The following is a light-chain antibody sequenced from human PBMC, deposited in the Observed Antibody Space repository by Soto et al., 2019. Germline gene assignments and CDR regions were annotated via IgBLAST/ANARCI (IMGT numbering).Light chain of an antibody. Sequence: DIVMTQSPDSLAVSLGERATINCKSSQSVLYSSNNKNYLAWYQQKPGQPPKLLIYWASTRESWVPDRFSGSGSWTDFTLTISSLQAEDVAVYYCQQYYSTPYTFGQGTKLEIK. V-gene: IGKV4-1*01. J-gene: IGKJ2*01. CDR3: QQYYSTPYT. CDR1: QSVLYSSNNKNY. CDR2: WAS.